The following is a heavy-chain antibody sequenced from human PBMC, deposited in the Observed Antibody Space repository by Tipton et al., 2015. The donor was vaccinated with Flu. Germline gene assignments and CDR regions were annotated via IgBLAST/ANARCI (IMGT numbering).Heavy chain of an antibody. V-gene: IGHV3-74*01. D-gene: IGHD2/OR15-2a*01. CDR3: ARIEGR. CDR1: GFTFSSYR. Sequence: AASGFTFSSYRMHWVRQAPGKGLVWVSRVNSDGSETNYADSVKGRFTISRDNAKNMVYLQMNSLRVEDTAVYYCARIEGRWGQGTLVTVSS. CDR2: VNSDGSET. J-gene: IGHJ4*02.